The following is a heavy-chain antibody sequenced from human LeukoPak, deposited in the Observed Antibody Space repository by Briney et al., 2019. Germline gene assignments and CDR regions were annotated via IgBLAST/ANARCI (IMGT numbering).Heavy chain of an antibody. CDR2: ISDSGSTI. J-gene: IGHJ4*02. Sequence: GGSLRLSCAASGFSFSTFPMNWVRQAPGKGLEWVSYISDSGSTIYYADSVKGRFTISRDNAKNSLYLQMNSLRAEDTAVYYCARDGGGLVGVTRCDYWGQGTLVTVSS. CDR3: ARDGGGLVGVTRCDY. V-gene: IGHV3-48*01. CDR1: GFSFSTFP. D-gene: IGHD1-26*01.